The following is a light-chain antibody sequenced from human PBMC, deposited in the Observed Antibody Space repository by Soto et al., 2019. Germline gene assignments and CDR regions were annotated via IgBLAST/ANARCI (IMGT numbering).Light chain of an antibody. Sequence: DIRMTQSPSSVSAAVGDRVTITCRASQGINSWLAWYQQKPGKAPKLLIYAASGLQSGVPSRFSGSGSGTDFTLTISSLQPEDFATYYCQRANSLPFVFGPGTTVHIK. CDR2: AAS. J-gene: IGKJ3*01. CDR3: QRANSLPFV. V-gene: IGKV1-12*01. CDR1: QGINSW.